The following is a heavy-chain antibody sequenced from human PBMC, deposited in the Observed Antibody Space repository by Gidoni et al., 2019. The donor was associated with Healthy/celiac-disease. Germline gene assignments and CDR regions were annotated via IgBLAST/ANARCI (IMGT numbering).Heavy chain of an antibody. CDR3: ARGGRYCSGGSCYSRGEYYFDY. J-gene: IGHJ4*02. CDR1: GFPFSSSD. CDR2: IGTAGDP. Sequence: EVQLVESGGGLVQPGRSLRLSCAASGFPFSSSDMHWFRQATGNGLEWVSAIGTAGDPYYPGSVKGRFTISRENAKNSLYLQMNSLRAGDTAVYYCARGGRYCSGGSCYSRGEYYFDYWGQGTLVTVSS. D-gene: IGHD2-15*01. V-gene: IGHV3-13*05.